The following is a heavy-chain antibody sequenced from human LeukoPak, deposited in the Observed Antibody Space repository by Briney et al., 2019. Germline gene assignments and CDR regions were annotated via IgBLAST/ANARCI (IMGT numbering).Heavy chain of an antibody. D-gene: IGHD6-13*01. CDR3: ASTNYHSSSWYGY. V-gene: IGHV4-59*08. J-gene: IGHJ4*02. CDR1: GGSISSYY. CDR2: IYYSGST. Sequence: PPETLSLTCTVSGGSISSYYWSWIRQPPGKGLEWIGYIYYSGSTNYNPSLKSRVTISVDTSKNQFSLKLSSVTAADTAVYYCASTNYHSSSWYGYWGQGTLVTVSS.